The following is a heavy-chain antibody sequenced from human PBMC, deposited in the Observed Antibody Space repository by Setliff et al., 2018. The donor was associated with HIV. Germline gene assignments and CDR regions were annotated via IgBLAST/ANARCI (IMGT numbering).Heavy chain of an antibody. V-gene: IGHV1-2*06. Sequence: ASVKVSCKASGYTFTGYYIHWVRQAPGQGLEWMGRINPNSGPTNYAQKFQGRVTMTRDTSISTAYMELSRLRTADTAVYYCARDFFGQRVGATLGYWGQGTLVTVSS. D-gene: IGHD1-26*01. J-gene: IGHJ4*02. CDR3: ARDFFGQRVGATLGY. CDR1: GYTFTGYY. CDR2: INPNSGPT.